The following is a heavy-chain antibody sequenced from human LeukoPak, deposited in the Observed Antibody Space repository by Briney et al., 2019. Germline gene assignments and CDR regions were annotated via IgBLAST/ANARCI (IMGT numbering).Heavy chain of an antibody. V-gene: IGHV1-69*05. CDR2: IIPIFGTA. CDR1: GGTFSSYA. D-gene: IGHD5-24*01. J-gene: IGHJ4*02. CDR3: ARVSHRSRDGYNWPF. Sequence: SVKVSCKASGGTFSSYAISWVRQAPGQGLEWMGGIIPIFGTANYAQKFQGRVTITTDESTSTAYMELSSLRSEDTAVYYCARVSHRSRDGYNWPFWGQGTLVTVSS.